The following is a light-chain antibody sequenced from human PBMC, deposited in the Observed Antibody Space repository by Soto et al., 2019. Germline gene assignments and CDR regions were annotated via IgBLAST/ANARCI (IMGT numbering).Light chain of an antibody. V-gene: IGKV3-15*01. CDR2: GAS. J-gene: IGKJ1*01. CDR1: QSVSNN. Sequence: EILLTQSPATLSVSLGDRAALXCRASQSVSNNLAWYQQRPGQAPRLLIYGASTRATGIPARFSGSGSGTEFTLTISSLQSEGFAVYYCQQYNNWWTFGQGTKVDIK. CDR3: QQYNNWWT.